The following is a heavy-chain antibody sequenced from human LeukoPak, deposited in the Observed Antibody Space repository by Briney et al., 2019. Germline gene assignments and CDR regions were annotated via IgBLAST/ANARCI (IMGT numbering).Heavy chain of an antibody. CDR1: GFTFTSSA. J-gene: IGHJ4*02. CDR3: AADRLDQLSGYYDSSGLSYGY. V-gene: IGHV1-58*01. CDR2: XXXXXXNT. D-gene: IGHD3-22*01. Sequence: SVKVSCKASGFTFTSSAVQWVRQARGQRXEXXXXXXXXXXNTNYAQKFQERVXITRDMXTSTAYMELSSLRSEDTAVYYCAADRLDQLSGYYDSSGLSYGYWGQGTLVTVSS.